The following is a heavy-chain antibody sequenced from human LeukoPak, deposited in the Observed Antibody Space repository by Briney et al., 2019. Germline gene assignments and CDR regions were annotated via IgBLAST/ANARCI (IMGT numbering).Heavy chain of an antibody. CDR1: GYTFTSYG. CDR3: VKHRAFLGEHLGRLGGFDI. CDR2: VSGNNNNA. Sequence: ASVKVSCRASGYTFTSYGFSWVRQAPGQGLEWVGWVSGNNNNADYAEKFEDRVAMTTDTSTTTAYMDLRSLRSDDTAVYYCVKHRAFLGEHLGRLGGFDIWGQGTLVTVSS. D-gene: IGHD1-26*01. V-gene: IGHV1-18*01. J-gene: IGHJ3*02.